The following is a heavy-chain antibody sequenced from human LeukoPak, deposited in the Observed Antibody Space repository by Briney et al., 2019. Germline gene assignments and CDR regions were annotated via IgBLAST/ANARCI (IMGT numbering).Heavy chain of an antibody. D-gene: IGHD4-23*01. CDR3: ARRDGDNDRGFDY. CDR2: ICYDGSKK. CDR1: RFTFSNYG. J-gene: IGHJ4*02. Sequence: GGSLRLSCAASRFTFSNYGMHWVRQAPGKGRERVAVICYDGSKKYYAEAVKGQFTISRDKSKNTLYLQMNSLRAEDTAVYYCARRDGDNDRGFDYWGQGTLVTVSS. V-gene: IGHV3-33*01.